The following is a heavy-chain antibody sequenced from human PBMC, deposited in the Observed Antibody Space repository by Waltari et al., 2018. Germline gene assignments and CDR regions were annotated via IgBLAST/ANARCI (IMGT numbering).Heavy chain of an antibody. Sequence: QVQLQESGPGLVKSSETLSPTCDVPGYAVNSGFSWGWTRRAPGKGLEWVATIYHDGTTLYNPSLKSRLSVSMETSKNQISLTLKSVTAADTAVYYCSRQVLGYCTSAACRRLESWGQGTLVTVSS. V-gene: IGHV4-38-2*01. CDR2: IYHDGTT. D-gene: IGHD2-2*03. J-gene: IGHJ4*02. CDR1: GYAVNSGFS. CDR3: SRQVLGYCTSAACRRLES.